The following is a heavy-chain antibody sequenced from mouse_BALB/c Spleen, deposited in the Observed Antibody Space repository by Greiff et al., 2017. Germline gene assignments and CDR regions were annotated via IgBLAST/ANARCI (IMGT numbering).Heavy chain of an antibody. D-gene: IGHD1-2*01. CDR3: NAYYGYDYYAMDY. J-gene: IGHJ4*01. CDR1: GFNIKDYY. V-gene: IGHV14-4*02. Sequence: VHVKQSGAELVRSGASVKLSCTASGFNIKDYYMHWVKQRPEQGLEWIGWIDPENGDTEYAPKFQGKATMTADTSSNTAYLQLSSLTSEDTAVYYCNAYYGYDYYAMDYWGQGTSVTVSS. CDR2: IDPENGDT.